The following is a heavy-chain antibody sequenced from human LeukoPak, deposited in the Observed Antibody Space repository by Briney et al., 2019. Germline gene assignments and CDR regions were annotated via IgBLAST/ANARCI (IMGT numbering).Heavy chain of an antibody. CDR1: VXIFSGNW. Sequence: GGSLRLSCAASVXIFSGNWLHWVRQAPGKGLVWVSGFHSDGPTTRYADSVEGRFTISRDNAEKTVYLQMTSLRAEDTAIYYCATELATPFWGQGTLVTVSS. D-gene: IGHD1-1*01. CDR2: FHSDGPTT. J-gene: IGHJ4*02. V-gene: IGHV3-74*01. CDR3: ATELATPF.